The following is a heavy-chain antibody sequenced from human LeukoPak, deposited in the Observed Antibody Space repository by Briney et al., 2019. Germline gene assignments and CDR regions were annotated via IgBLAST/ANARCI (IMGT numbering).Heavy chain of an antibody. Sequence: GGSLRLSCAASGFIFSTFGMHWVRQAPGKGLEWVGHVRLRIDGGTTDYAAPVKGRFTISRDDSKSYLLMNSLKTEDTALYYCTTGYASDWYGWGQGTMVTVSS. CDR1: GFIFSTFG. D-gene: IGHD6-19*01. J-gene: IGHJ3*01. CDR2: VRLRIDGGTT. V-gene: IGHV3-15*01. CDR3: TTGYASDWYG.